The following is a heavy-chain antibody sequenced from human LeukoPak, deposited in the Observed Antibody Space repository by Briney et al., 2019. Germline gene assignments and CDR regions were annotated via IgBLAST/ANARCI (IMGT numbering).Heavy chain of an antibody. CDR2: ISYDGSNK. J-gene: IGHJ4*02. CDR1: GFTFSSYA. Sequence: GGSLRLSCAASGFTFSSYAMHWVRQAPGKGLEWVAVISYDGSNKYYADSVKGRFTISRDNSKNTLYLQMNSLRAEDTAVYYCARERGYYGSGSYYWGQGTLVTVSS. D-gene: IGHD3-10*01. V-gene: IGHV3-30*04. CDR3: ARERGYYGSGSYY.